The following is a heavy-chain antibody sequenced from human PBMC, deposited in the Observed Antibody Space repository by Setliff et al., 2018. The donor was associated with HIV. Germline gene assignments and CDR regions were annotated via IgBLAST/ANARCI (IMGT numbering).Heavy chain of an antibody. D-gene: IGHD4-4*01. V-gene: IGHV1-46*01. CDR1: GYTFTSCF. Sequence: ASVKVSCKASGYTFTSCFMHWVRQAPGQGLEYMGMINPSDGTTDYTQKFQDRVTMTSDTSTSTVYMELRSLRSEDTAIYYCVKEYHTEVTDTRVANYFDYWGQGTLVTVSS. CDR3: VKEYHTEVTDTRVANYFDY. J-gene: IGHJ4*02. CDR2: INPSDGTT.